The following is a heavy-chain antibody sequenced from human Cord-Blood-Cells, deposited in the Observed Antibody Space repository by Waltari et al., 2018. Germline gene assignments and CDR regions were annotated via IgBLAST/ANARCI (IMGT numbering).Heavy chain of an antibody. J-gene: IGHJ3*02. CDR1: GGSISSYY. CDR3: ARVGSSSSGRKNAFDI. CDR2: IYYSGST. D-gene: IGHD6-13*01. V-gene: IGHV4-59*01. Sequence: QVQLQESGPGLVKPSETLSLTCTVSGGSISSYYWSWIRQPPGKGLEWIGYIYYSGSTNYNPSRKSRVTISVDTSKNQFSLKLSSVTAADTAVYYCARVGSSSSGRKNAFDIWGQGTMVTVSS.